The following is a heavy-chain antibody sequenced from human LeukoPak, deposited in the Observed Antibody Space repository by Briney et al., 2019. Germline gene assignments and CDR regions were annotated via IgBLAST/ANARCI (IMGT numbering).Heavy chain of an antibody. Sequence: SETLSLTCTVSGGSISSSSYYWGWLRQPPGKGLEWIGSIYYSGSTYYNPSLKGRVTISVDTSKNQFSLKLSSVTAADTAVYYCARGSQLLWFGELLTEPFDYWGQGTLVTVSS. D-gene: IGHD3-10*01. J-gene: IGHJ4*02. CDR3: ARGSQLLWFGELLTEPFDY. CDR1: GGSISSSSYY. CDR2: IYYSGST. V-gene: IGHV4-39*01.